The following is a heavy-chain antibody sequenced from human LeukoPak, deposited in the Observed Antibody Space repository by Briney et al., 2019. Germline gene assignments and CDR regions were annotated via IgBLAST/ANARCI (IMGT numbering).Heavy chain of an antibody. CDR1: GVTFTSYA. CDR2: TSGSGGST. CDR3: AKAAGDGRWYFDL. J-gene: IGHJ2*01. D-gene: IGHD6-13*01. Sequence: GGSLRLSCAASGVTFTSYAMSWVRQAPGKGLEWVSATSGSGGSTYYADSVKGRFTISRDNSKNTLHLQMNSLRAEDTAAYYCAKAAGDGRWYFDLWGRGTLVSASS. V-gene: IGHV3-23*01.